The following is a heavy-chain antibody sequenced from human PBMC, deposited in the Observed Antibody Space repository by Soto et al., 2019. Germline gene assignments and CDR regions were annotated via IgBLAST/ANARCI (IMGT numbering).Heavy chain of an antibody. J-gene: IGHJ4*02. CDR1: GFTFTSYW. CDR2: IYPGDSDS. CDR3: XKHEGYCSTTTCSNFDY. D-gene: IGHD2-2*01. V-gene: IGHV5-51*01. Sequence: GESLKISCQGSGFTFTSYWIAWVRQMPGKGLEWMGIIYPGDSDSSYSPSFQGQVTISADKSINTAYLHWSSLKASDTAIYYCXKHEGYCSTTTCSNFDYWGQGTLVTVSS.